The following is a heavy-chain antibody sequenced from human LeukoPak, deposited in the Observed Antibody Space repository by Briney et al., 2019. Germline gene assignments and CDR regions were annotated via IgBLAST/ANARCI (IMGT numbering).Heavy chain of an antibody. D-gene: IGHD4-17*01. CDR3: AKGNLDYGDYWVAFDI. J-gene: IGHJ3*02. CDR1: GFTFSNYP. Sequence: GGSLRLSCAASGFTFSNYPMGWVRQAPGKGLEWLSALGGEQSGSWTKSADSVKGRFTISRDNSENTLYMQMDSLTVEDTAVYYCAKGNLDYGDYWVAFDIWGQGTMVTVSS. V-gene: IGHV3-23*01. CDR2: LGGEQSGSWT.